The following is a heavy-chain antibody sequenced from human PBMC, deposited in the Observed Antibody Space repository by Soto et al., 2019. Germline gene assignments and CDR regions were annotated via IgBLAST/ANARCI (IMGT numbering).Heavy chain of an antibody. V-gene: IGHV3-74*01. CDR3: ARITNRETLDY. CDR2: VNSDGSGT. CDR1: GFTFTNNW. J-gene: IGHJ4*02. Sequence: EVQLVESGGGLVQPGGSLRLSCAGSGFTFTNNWMYWVRQAPGKGLVWVSRVNSDGSGTSYADSVRGRFNLSRDNAKNTVYLQMNSLRDEDTAVYYCARITNRETLDYWGQGTMVTVSS.